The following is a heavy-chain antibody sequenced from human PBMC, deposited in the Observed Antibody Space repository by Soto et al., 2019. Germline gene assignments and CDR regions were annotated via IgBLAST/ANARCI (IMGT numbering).Heavy chain of an antibody. V-gene: IGHV4-34*01. D-gene: IGHD6-13*01. CDR2: INHSGST. J-gene: IGHJ6*03. Sequence: ASETLSLTCAVYGGSFGGYYWSWIRQPPGKGLEWIGEINHSGSTNYNPSLKSRVTISVDTSKNQFSLKLSSVTAADTAVYYCARASSSWYDFQAYYYMDVSGKGTTVIVSS. CDR3: ARASSSWYDFQAYYYMDV. CDR1: GGSFGGYY.